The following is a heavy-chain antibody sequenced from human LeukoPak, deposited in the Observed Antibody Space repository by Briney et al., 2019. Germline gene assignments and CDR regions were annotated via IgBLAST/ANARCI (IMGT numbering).Heavy chain of an antibody. CDR1: GFTFSSYG. D-gene: IGHD6-13*01. Sequence: AGGSLRLSCAASGFTFSSYGMHWVRQAPGKGLEWVAFIRYDGSNKYYADSVKGRFTTSRDNSKNTLYLQMNSLRAEDTAVYYCAKDQTYSSSWYDYWGQGTLVTVSS. CDR2: IRYDGSNK. J-gene: IGHJ4*02. CDR3: AKDQTYSSSWYDY. V-gene: IGHV3-30*02.